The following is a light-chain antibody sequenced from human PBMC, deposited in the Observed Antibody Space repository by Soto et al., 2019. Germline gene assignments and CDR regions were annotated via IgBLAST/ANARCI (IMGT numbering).Light chain of an antibody. CDR3: QQYAESPLT. CDR2: GAS. CDR1: QSLDTYT. V-gene: IGKV3-20*01. J-gene: IGKJ3*01. Sequence: EIVLTQSPVTLSLSPGYKATLSCRASQSLDTYTLAWYQQKPGQAPRLLIYGASTRAAAIPDRFIGSGSGTDFALTISRLEPEDFAVYYCQQYAESPLTFGPGTKVDIK.